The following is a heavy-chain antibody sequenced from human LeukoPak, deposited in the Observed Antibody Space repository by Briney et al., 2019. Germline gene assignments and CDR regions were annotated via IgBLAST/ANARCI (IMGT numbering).Heavy chain of an antibody. V-gene: IGHV1-2*02. Sequence: GASVKVSCKASGYTFSGYYMHWVRQAPGQGLEWLGWINPNSGGTNYAQKFQGRITMTRDTSITTAYMELSSLTSDDTAVYYCARLDITIIPYWGQGTLVTVSS. CDR3: ARLDITIIPY. CDR2: INPNSGGT. D-gene: IGHD3-22*01. J-gene: IGHJ4*02. CDR1: GYTFSGYY.